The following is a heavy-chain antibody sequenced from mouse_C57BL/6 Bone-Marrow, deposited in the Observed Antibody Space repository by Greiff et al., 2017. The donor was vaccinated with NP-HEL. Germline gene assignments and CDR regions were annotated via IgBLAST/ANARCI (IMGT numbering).Heavy chain of an antibody. V-gene: IGHV1-19*01. J-gene: IGHJ3*01. Sequence: VQLQQSGPVLVKPGASVKMSCKASGYTFTDYYMHWVKQSHGQSLEWIGGINPYNGGTSYNQKFKGKATLTVDKSSSTAYMELNSLTSEDSAGYFCARSPTGTWFAYWGQGPLVTVS. CDR2: INPYNGGT. CDR3: ARSPTGTWFAY. CDR1: GYTFTDYY. D-gene: IGHD4-1*02.